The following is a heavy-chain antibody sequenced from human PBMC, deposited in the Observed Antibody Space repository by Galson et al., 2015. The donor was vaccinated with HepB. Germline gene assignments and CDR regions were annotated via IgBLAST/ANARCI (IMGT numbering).Heavy chain of an antibody. Sequence: SVKVSCKASGYTFTSYGISWVRQAPGQGLEWMGWISAYNGNTNYAQKLQGRVTMTTDTSTSTAYMELRSLRSDDTAVYYCATHYGGNSYWYFDLWDRGTLVTVSS. J-gene: IGHJ2*01. D-gene: IGHD4-23*01. V-gene: IGHV1-18*04. CDR1: GYTFTSYG. CDR3: ATHYGGNSYWYFDL. CDR2: ISAYNGNT.